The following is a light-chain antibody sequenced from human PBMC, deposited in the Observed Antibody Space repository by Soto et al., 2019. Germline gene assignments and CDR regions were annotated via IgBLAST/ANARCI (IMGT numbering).Light chain of an antibody. CDR2: EVT. Sequence: SVLTQPPSASVSPGQSVTSPCTGTSSDVGGYDHVSWYQQHPGKAPKLMIYEVTKRPAGVPDRFSGSKSGNTASLTVSGLQAEDEADYYCSSDAGNYNYVFGTGTKVTVL. CDR3: SSDAGNYNYV. J-gene: IGLJ1*01. V-gene: IGLV2-8*01. CDR1: SSDVGGYDH.